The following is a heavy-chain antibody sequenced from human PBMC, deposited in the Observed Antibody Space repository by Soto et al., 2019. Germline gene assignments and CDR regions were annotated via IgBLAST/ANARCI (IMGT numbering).Heavy chain of an antibody. V-gene: IGHV3-23*01. CDR1: GFTFSSYA. Sequence: GGSLRLSCAASGFTFSSYAMSWVRQAPGKGLEWVSAISGSGGSTYYADSVKGRFTISRDNSKNTLYLQMNSLRAEDTAVYYCAKSNPDNYYGSGSQNYFDYWGQGTLVTVSS. CDR2: ISGSGGST. D-gene: IGHD3-10*01. CDR3: AKSNPDNYYGSGSQNYFDY. J-gene: IGHJ4*02.